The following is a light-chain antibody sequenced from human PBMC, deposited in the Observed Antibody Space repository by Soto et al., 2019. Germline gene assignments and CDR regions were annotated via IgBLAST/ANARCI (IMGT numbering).Light chain of an antibody. J-gene: IGKJ1*01. Sequence: PMTQSPSSLSASVGDRVTITCRASQGIGTSLAWYQQKTGKVPKLLINDTSTSQSGVPSRFSGSGSGTEFTLTISSLQPEDVGSYYCQKYNLAPWTFGQGTKVEIK. V-gene: IGKV1-27*01. CDR1: QGIGTS. CDR3: QKYNLAPWT. CDR2: DTS.